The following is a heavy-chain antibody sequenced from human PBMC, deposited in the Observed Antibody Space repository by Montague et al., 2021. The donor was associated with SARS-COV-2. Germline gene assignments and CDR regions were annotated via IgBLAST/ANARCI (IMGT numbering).Heavy chain of an antibody. Sequence: SETLSLTCIVSGGSINSSTYYWAWIRQPPGKGLEWIATIYYRGASWSDPSLRSRVTIPADTSRNQFNLKPTSVTAADMGLYYCARRVTRGAFDVWGQGTMVTVSS. D-gene: IGHD1-1*01. CDR2: IYYRGAS. CDR3: ARRVTRGAFDV. V-gene: IGHV4-39*01. CDR1: GGSINSSTYY. J-gene: IGHJ3*01.